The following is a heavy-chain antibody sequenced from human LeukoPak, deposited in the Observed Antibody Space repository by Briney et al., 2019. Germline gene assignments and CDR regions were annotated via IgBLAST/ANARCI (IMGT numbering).Heavy chain of an antibody. J-gene: IGHJ4*02. V-gene: IGHV4-34*01. CDR1: RESFSGYY. CDR2: INHSGSA. Sequence: SETLSLTCALYRESFSGYYWSRVREPPGKGVEWGGEINHSGSANYNTPPKRRVTISVDTSKNQFSLKLSSVTAADTAVYYCASRIAAAGTGYWGQGTLVTVSS. CDR3: ASRIAAAGTGY. D-gene: IGHD6-13*01.